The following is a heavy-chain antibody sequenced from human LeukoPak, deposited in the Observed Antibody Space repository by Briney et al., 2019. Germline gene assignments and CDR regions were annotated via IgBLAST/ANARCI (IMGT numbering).Heavy chain of an antibody. V-gene: IGHV4-38-2*02. J-gene: IGHJ5*02. CDR2: IYHSGST. D-gene: IGHD3-3*01. CDR1: GYSISSGYY. Sequence: SETLSLTCCVSGYSISSGYYWGWIRQPPGKGMEWIGSIYHSGSTYYNTSLKSRVTISVDTSKNQLSLKLNPVTAADTAVYYCATGWSGYYWTTWGQGTLVAVSS. CDR3: ATGWSGYYWTT.